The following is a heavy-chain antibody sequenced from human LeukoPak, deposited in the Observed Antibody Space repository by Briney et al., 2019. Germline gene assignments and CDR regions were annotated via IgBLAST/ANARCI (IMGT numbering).Heavy chain of an antibody. CDR2: IIPIFGTA. V-gene: IGHV1-69*05. CDR1: GGIFSRYA. J-gene: IGHJ4*02. Sequence: GASVKVSCKASGGIFSRYAISWVRQAPGQGLEWMGGIIPIFGTANYAQNVQGRVTITTDESTSTAYMELSSLRSEDTAVYYCARGKTGTRGGFDYWGQGTLVTVSS. D-gene: IGHD1-1*01. CDR3: ARGKTGTRGGFDY.